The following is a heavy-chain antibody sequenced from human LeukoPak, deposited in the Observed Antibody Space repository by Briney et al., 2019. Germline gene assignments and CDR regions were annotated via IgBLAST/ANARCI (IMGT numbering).Heavy chain of an antibody. Sequence: SVKVSCKASGGTFSSYAISWVRQAPGQGLEWMGGIIPIFGTANYAQKFQGRVTITADKSTSTAYMELSSLRSEDTAVYYCASQGGSGSLNWFDPWGQGTLVTVSS. CDR2: IIPIFGTA. CDR1: GGTFSSYA. D-gene: IGHD3-10*01. J-gene: IGHJ5*02. V-gene: IGHV1-69*06. CDR3: ASQGGSGSLNWFDP.